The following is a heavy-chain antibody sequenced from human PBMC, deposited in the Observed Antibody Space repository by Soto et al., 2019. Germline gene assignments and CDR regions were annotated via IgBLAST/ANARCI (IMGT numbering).Heavy chain of an antibody. D-gene: IGHD2-15*01. J-gene: IGHJ6*02. Sequence: SVKVSCKASGGTLSSYAISWVRQAPGQGLEWMGGIIPIFGTANYAQKFQGRVTITADESTSTAYMELSSLRSEDTAVYYCARKLTGSSYYYGMDVWGQGTTVTVSS. CDR3: ARKLTGSSYYYGMDV. CDR2: IIPIFGTA. CDR1: GGTLSSYA. V-gene: IGHV1-69*13.